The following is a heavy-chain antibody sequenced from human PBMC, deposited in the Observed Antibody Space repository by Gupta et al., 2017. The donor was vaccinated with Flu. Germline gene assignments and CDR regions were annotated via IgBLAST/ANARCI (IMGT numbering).Heavy chain of an antibody. J-gene: IGHJ6*02. CDR3: ARDTHPYDSSGYLTHYYYGVDV. V-gene: IGHV1-2*02. Sequence: WMGWINPNNGATNFAQRFQGRVTMTRDTSISTAYMELSRLRSDDTAVYYCARDTHPYDSSGYLTHYYYGVDVWGQGTTVTVSS. CDR2: INPNNGAT. D-gene: IGHD3-22*01.